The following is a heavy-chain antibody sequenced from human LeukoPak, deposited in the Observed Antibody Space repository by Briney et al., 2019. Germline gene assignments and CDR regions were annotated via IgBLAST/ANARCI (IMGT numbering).Heavy chain of an antibody. Sequence: SETLSLTCTVSGGSISSYYWSWIRQPPGKGLEWIGEINHSGSTNYNPSLKSRVTISVDTSKNQFSLKLSSVTAADTAVYYCARVPRYYYGSGSSLFDYWGQGTLVTVSS. CDR3: ARVPRYYYGSGSSLFDY. J-gene: IGHJ4*02. CDR1: GGSISSYY. CDR2: INHSGST. D-gene: IGHD3-10*01. V-gene: IGHV4-34*01.